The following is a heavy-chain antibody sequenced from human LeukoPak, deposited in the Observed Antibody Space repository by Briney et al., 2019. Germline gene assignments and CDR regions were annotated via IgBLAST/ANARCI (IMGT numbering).Heavy chain of an antibody. CDR2: ITGGGVYT. J-gene: IGHJ4*02. Sequence: GSLRLSCAASGFTFSSYALSWVRQAPGKGLEWVSAITGGGVYTNYADPVKDRFTISRDNSKNTLYLQMNGLRVEDTAVYYCAKRSGYNFGYFDYWGQGTLVTVSS. CDR1: GFTFSSYA. CDR3: AKRSGYNFGYFDY. D-gene: IGHD5-24*01. V-gene: IGHV3-23*01.